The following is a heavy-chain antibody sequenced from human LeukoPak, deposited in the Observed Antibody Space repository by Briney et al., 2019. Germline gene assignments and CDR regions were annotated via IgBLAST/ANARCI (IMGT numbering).Heavy chain of an antibody. CDR2: IYHSGSA. V-gene: IGHV4-38-2*02. D-gene: IGHD4-11*01. Sequence: SETLSLTCSVSRYSISSGYYWAWIRQPPGKGLEWIGSIYHSGSAYYNASLKSRVTISVDTSKNQFSLKLSSVTAADTAVYYCAKGGLVTNYYYYYMDVWGKGTTVTISS. CDR1: RYSISSGYY. CDR3: AKGGLVTNYYYYYMDV. J-gene: IGHJ6*03.